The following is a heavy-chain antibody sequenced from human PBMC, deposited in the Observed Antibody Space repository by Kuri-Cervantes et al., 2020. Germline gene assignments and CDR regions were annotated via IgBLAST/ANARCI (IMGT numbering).Heavy chain of an antibody. CDR1: GFSLSTSGMC. J-gene: IGHJ5*02. D-gene: IGHD3-3*01. CDR2: IYWDDDK. V-gene: IGHV2-5*08. CDR3: ARSTYRTYYDFWSAFDP. Sequence: SGPTLGKPTQTLTLTCAFSGFSLSTSGMCVSWVRQPPGKALEWLALIYWDDDKRYGPSLKSRLIITKDTSKNQVVLTMTNMDPVDTATYYCARSTYRTYYDFWSAFDPWGQGTLVTVSS.